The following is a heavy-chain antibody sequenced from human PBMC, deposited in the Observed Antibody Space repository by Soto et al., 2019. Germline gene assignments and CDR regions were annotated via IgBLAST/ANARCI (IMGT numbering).Heavy chain of an antibody. Sequence: PSVTLSVTCTVSGGSISSGGYYWSWNRQHPGKGLEWIGYIYYSGSTYYNPSLKSRVTISVDTSKNQFSLKLSSVTAADTAVYYCARMLRGVMSGNWFDPWGQGTLVTVSS. V-gene: IGHV4-31*03. J-gene: IGHJ5*02. D-gene: IGHD2-21*01. CDR1: GGSISSGGYY. CDR2: IYYSGST. CDR3: ARMLRGVMSGNWFDP.